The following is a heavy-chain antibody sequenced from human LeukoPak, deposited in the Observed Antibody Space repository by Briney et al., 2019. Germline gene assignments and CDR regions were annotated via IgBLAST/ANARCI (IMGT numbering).Heavy chain of an antibody. CDR1: GFTFSSYG. V-gene: IGHV3-30*02. D-gene: IGHD3-16*02. CDR3: AKDGYYDYVWGSYPAYYFDY. CDR2: IRYDGSNK. J-gene: IGHJ4*02. Sequence: TGGSLRLSCAASGFTFSSYGMHWVRQAPGKGLEWVAFIRYDGSNKYYADSVKGRFTISRDNSKNTLYLQMNSLRAEDTAVYYCAKDGYYDYVWGSYPAYYFDYWGQGTLATVSS.